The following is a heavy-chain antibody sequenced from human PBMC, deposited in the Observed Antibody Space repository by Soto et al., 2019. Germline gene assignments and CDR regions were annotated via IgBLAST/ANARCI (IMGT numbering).Heavy chain of an antibody. CDR2: INPNGGAT. D-gene: IGHD3-16*01. J-gene: IGHJ4*02. CDR3: ARGGYYDYVRVSSGVVH. Sequence: QVQLVQSGAEVKMPGASVKVSCKASGYIFAGYYMAWVRQAPGQGLVWMGWINPNGGATNYTPQFQSRVTRPREMPIATADMDLTRLTSDDTAVYYCARGGYYDYVRVSSGVVHWCQGPRITVSS. V-gene: IGHV1-2*02. CDR1: GYIFAGYY.